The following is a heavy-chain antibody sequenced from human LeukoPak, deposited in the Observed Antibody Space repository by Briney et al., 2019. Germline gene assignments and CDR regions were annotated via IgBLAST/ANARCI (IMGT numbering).Heavy chain of an antibody. J-gene: IGHJ4*02. CDR2: INHSGST. V-gene: IGHV4-34*01. CDR1: GGSFSGYY. CDR3: ARAARGGAFDS. Sequence: KPSETLSLTCAVYGGSFSGYYWSWIRQPPGKGLEWIGEINHSGSTNYNPSLKSRVTISVDTSKNQFSLKLSSVTAADTAVYYCARAARGGAFDSWGQGTLVTVSS. D-gene: IGHD3-10*01.